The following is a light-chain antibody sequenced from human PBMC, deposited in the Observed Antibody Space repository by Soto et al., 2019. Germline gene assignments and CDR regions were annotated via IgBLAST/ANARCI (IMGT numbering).Light chain of an antibody. Sequence: EVVLTQYPGTLSLSPGERATLSCRASQSVSSDYLAWYQQKPGQAPRLLIYGASSRATGTPDRFSGSGSGTDFTLTIGGLESEDFAVYYCQQYGRSPPTLGQGTKVDIK. V-gene: IGKV3-20*01. J-gene: IGKJ1*01. CDR3: QQYGRSPPT. CDR2: GAS. CDR1: QSVSSDY.